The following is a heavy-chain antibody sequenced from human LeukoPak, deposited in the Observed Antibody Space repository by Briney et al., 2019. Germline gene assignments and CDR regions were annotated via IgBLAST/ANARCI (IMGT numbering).Heavy chain of an antibody. CDR1: GGSISSSRYY. D-gene: IGHD3-10*01. V-gene: IGHV4-39*01. Sequence: PSETLSLTSTVSGGSISSSRYYWGWIRQPPGKGLEWIGSIYYSGSTYYNPSLKSRVTISVDTSKNQFSLKLSSVTAADTAVYYCASSPVLLSFGELYWGQGTLVTVSS. CDR2: IYYSGST. J-gene: IGHJ4*02. CDR3: ASSPVLLSFGELY.